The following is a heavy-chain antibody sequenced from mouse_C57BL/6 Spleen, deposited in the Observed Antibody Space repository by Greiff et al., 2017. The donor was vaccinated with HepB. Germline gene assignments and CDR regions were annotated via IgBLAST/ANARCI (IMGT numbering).Heavy chain of an antibody. CDR2: IDPSDSYT. J-gene: IGHJ4*01. CDR1: GYTFTSYW. D-gene: IGHD2-13*01. Sequence: VQLQQPGAELVMPGASVKLSCKASGYTFTSYWMHWVKQRPGQGLEWIGEIDPSDSYTNYNQKFKGKSTLTVDKSSSTAYMQLSSLTSEDSAVYYCAKSDGDGALDYWGQGTSVTVSS. CDR3: AKSDGDGALDY. V-gene: IGHV1-69*01.